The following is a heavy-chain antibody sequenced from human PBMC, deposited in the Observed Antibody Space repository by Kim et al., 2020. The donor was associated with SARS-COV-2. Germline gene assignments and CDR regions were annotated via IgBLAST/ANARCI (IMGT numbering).Heavy chain of an antibody. J-gene: IGHJ6*02. CDR2: FDPEDGET. D-gene: IGHD6-19*01. Sequence: ASVKVSCKVSGYTLTELSMHWVRQAPGKGLEWMGGFDPEDGETIYAQKFQGRVTMTEDTSTDTAYMELSSLRSEDTAVYYCAAGIAVAGTPDIYYYYYGMDIWGQRTTVTVSS. V-gene: IGHV1-24*01. CDR3: AAGIAVAGTPDIYYYYYGMDI. CDR1: GYTLTELS.